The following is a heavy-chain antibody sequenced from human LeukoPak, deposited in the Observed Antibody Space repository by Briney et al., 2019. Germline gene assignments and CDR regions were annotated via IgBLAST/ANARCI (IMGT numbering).Heavy chain of an antibody. CDR3: ARFDYGDGFDY. J-gene: IGHJ4*02. Sequence: SETLSLPCTVSGGSISSGSYYWSWIRQPAGKGLEWIGRIYTSGSTNYNPSLKSRVTISVDTSKNQFSLKLSSVTAADTAVYYCARFDYGDGFDYWGQGTLVTVSS. V-gene: IGHV4-61*02. CDR2: IYTSGST. CDR1: GGSISSGSYY. D-gene: IGHD4-17*01.